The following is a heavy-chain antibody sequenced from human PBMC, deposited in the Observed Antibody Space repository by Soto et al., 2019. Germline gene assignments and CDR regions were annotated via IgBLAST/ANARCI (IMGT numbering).Heavy chain of an antibody. J-gene: IGHJ6*03. D-gene: IGHD3-3*01. CDR3: ARIKIVGILTYYMDV. V-gene: IGHV4-39*01. Sequence: QVQLQESGPGLVKPLETLSLSCTVSGDSISSSSSYYWGWIRQPPGKGLEWIANMYYRGSKYYNPSLKSRVTISLETSENQFSLKLSSVTAADTAVYYCARIKIVGILTYYMDVWGKGTPVTVSS. CDR2: MYYRGSK. CDR1: GDSISSSSSYY.